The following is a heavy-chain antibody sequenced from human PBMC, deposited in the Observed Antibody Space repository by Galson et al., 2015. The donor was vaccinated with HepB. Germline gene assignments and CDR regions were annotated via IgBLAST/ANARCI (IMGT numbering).Heavy chain of an antibody. V-gene: IGHV3-23*01. Sequence: SLRLSCAASGFTFSSYAMSWVRQAPGKGLEWVSTISGSGGSTYYADSMKGRFTISRDNSKNTLYLQINSLRDEETAVYYCAKGALYSSGWYDYWGQGTLVTVSS. J-gene: IGHJ4*02. CDR1: GFTFSSYA. D-gene: IGHD6-19*01. CDR3: AKGALYSSGWYDY. CDR2: ISGSGGST.